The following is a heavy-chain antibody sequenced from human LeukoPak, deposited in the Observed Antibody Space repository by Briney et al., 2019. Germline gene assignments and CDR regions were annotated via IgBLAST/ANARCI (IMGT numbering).Heavy chain of an antibody. Sequence: SGESLKISCKGSGYGFPNYWIGWVRQMPGQGLEWMGIIYPADSDTRYSPSFQGQVTISADKSINTAYLQWTSLKASDTAMYYCARRKGDGYNSPFDYWGQGTLVTVSS. V-gene: IGHV5-51*01. CDR1: GYGFPNYW. CDR2: IYPADSDT. J-gene: IGHJ4*02. CDR3: ARRKGDGYNSPFDY. D-gene: IGHD5-24*01.